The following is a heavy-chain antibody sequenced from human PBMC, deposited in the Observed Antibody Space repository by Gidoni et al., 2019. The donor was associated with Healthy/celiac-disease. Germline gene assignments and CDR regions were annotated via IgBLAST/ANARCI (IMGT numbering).Heavy chain of an antibody. D-gene: IGHD1-26*01. CDR3: ARRVAWELLPWFDP. CDR2: IYYSGST. J-gene: IGHJ5*02. CDR1: GGSLRSRSYY. V-gene: IGHV4-39*01. Sequence: QLQLQESGPGLVKPSATLSLTCTVSGGSLRSRSYYWGWIRQPPGKGLEWIGSIYYSGSTYYNPSRKSRVTISVDTSKNQFSLKLSSVTAADTAVYYCARRVAWELLPWFDPWGQGTLVTVSS.